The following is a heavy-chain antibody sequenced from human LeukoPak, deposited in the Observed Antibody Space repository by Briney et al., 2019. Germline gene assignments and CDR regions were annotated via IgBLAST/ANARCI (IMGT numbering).Heavy chain of an antibody. D-gene: IGHD6-6*01. Sequence: SEPLSLPCTVSGGSISSGSYYWSWIRQPAGKGLEWFGRIYTSGSNNYHPSLKNRVTISVDTSKNQFSLKLSSVTAADTAVYYCARSPLSSGGYNWFDPWGQGTLVTVSS. CDR3: ARSPLSSGGYNWFDP. V-gene: IGHV4-61*02. J-gene: IGHJ5*02. CDR2: IYTSGSN. CDR1: GGSISSGSYY.